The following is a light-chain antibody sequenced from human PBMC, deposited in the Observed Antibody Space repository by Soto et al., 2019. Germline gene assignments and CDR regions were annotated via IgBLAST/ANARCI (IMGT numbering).Light chain of an antibody. CDR2: SDS. CDR1: NIGSKS. V-gene: IGLV3-9*01. J-gene: IGLJ2*01. Sequence: SYELTQPLSVSVALGQTASITCGGNNIGSKSVHWYQQKPGQAPVVVIYSDSNRPSGIPERFSGSNSGNTATLTISRAQAGDEADYYCQVWDSSTVVFGGGTKLTVL. CDR3: QVWDSSTVV.